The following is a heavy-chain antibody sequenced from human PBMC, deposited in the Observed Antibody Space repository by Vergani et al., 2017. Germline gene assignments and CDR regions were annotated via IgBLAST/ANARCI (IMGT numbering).Heavy chain of an antibody. V-gene: IGHV4-39*01. CDR2: IYYSGST. CDR1: GASIRSSNYY. Sequence: QLQLQESGPGLVKPSATLSLTCSVSGASIRSSNYYWGWIRQPPGKGLEWIASIYYSGSTYYNPSLKSRVTISVDTSKNQFSLKLSSVTAADTAVYYCARHAVYYYFDYWGQGTLVTVSS. CDR3: ARHAVYYYFDY. D-gene: IGHD5/OR15-5a*01. J-gene: IGHJ4*02.